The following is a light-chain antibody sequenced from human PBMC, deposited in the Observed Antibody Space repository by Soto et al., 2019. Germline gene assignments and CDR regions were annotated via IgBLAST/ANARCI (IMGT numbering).Light chain of an antibody. V-gene: IGLV8-61*01. CDR2: NTN. J-gene: IGLJ1*01. Sequence: QAVVTQEPSFSVSPGGTVTLTCGLSSGSVSTSDYPSWYQKTPGQAPRTLIYNTNTRSSGVPDRFSGSILGDKAALTITGAQADDESDYYCVLYMGSGIDVFGTGTKLTVL. CDR3: VLYMGSGIDV. CDR1: SGSVSTSDY.